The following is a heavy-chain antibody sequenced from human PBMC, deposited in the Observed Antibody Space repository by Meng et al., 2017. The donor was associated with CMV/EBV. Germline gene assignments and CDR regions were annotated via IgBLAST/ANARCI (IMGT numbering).Heavy chain of an antibody. CDR1: GGTFSSYA. CDR3: ARALDLDSGYCSSTSCYYYYYGMDV. V-gene: IGHV1-69*05. D-gene: IGHD2-2*01. Sequence: SVKVSCKASGGTFSSYAISWVRQAPGQGLEWMGEIIPIFGTANYAQKFQGRVTITTDESTSTAYMELSSLRSEDTAVYYCARALDLDSGYCSSTSCYYYYYGMDVWGQGTTVTVSS. J-gene: IGHJ6*02. CDR2: IIPIFGTA.